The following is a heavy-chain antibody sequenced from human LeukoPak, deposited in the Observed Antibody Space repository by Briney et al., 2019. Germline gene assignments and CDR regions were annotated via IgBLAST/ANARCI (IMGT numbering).Heavy chain of an antibody. CDR3: ARVAVVSATYWYFDP. J-gene: IGHJ2*01. D-gene: IGHD2-21*01. CDR2: IAPGDSDT. Sequence: KIGESLKISCRGSGYSFTSHWIGWVRQMPGKGLEWMGIIAPGDSDTRYSPSFQGQVTITADKSISTAYLQWSSLEASDTAMYYCARVAVVSATYWYFDPWGRGTLVTVSS. CDR1: GYSFTSHW. V-gene: IGHV5-51*01.